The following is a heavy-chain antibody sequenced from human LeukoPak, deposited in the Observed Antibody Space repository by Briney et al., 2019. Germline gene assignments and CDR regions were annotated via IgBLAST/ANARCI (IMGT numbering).Heavy chain of an antibody. V-gene: IGHV4-39*01. CDR1: GGSISSSSYY. CDR2: IYYSGST. J-gene: IGHJ6*02. CDR3: ARHGAYGDYVSRYGMDV. D-gene: IGHD4-17*01. Sequence: SETLSLNCTVSGGSISSSSYYWGWIRQPPGKGLEWIGSIYYSGSTYYNPSLKSRVTISVDTSKNQFSLKLSSVTAADTAVYYCARHGAYGDYVSRYGMDVWGQGTTVTVSS.